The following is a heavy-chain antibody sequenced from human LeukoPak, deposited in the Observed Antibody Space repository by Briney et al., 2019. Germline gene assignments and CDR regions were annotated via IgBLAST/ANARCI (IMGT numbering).Heavy chain of an antibody. D-gene: IGHD3-3*01. V-gene: IGHV3-7*01. J-gene: IGHJ5*02. CDR1: GFSFSSYK. CDR3: VRDDFWSGYSRYNWFDP. Sequence: PGGSLRLSCAASGFSFSSYKMSWVRQVPGKGLEWVANIKQDGTEKYYVDSVKGRFTISRDNAESSLHLQMSSLRVEDTAVYYCVRDDFWSGYSRYNWFDPWGQGTLVTVSS. CDR2: IKQDGTEK.